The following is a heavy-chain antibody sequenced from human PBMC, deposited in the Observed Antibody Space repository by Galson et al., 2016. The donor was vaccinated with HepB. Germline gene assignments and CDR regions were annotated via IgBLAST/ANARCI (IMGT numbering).Heavy chain of an antibody. D-gene: IGHD6-13*01. CDR2: IVPMFSKA. CDR1: GGTFTTYA. CDR3: ARVRIKAGTPAYFDF. V-gene: IGHV1-69*06. J-gene: IGHJ4*02. Sequence: SVKVSCKASGGTFTTYAVSWVRQAPGQGLEWMGGIVPMFSKADYAPKFQDRVTIIADRSTNTAYMELSGLTSDDTAIYYCARVRIKAGTPAYFDFGGQGTLVTVSS.